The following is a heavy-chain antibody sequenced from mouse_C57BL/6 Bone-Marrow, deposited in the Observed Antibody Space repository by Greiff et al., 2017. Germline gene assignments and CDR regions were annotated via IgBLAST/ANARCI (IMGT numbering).Heavy chain of an antibody. CDR2: IDPSDSYT. CDR1: GYTFTSYW. CDR3: ARAGRWTAY. D-gene: IGHD3-3*01. Sequence: QVQLQQPGAELVRPGTSVTLSCKASGYTFTSYWMHWVKQRPGQGLEWIGVIDPSDSYTNYNQKFKGKATLTVDTSSSTAYMQLSSLTSEDSAVYYCARAGRWTAYWGQGTLVTVSA. V-gene: IGHV1-59*01. J-gene: IGHJ3*01.